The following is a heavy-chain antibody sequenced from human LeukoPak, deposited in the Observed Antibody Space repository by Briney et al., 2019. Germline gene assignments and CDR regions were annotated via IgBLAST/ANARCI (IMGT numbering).Heavy chain of an antibody. CDR3: AREAFVGDIVVVPAPVVAFDI. CDR1: GGTFSSYA. D-gene: IGHD2-2*01. V-gene: IGHV1-69*05. CDR2: IIPIFGTA. J-gene: IGHJ3*02. Sequence: ALVKVSCKASGGTFSSYAISWVRQAPGQGLEWMGGIIPIFGTANYAQKFQGRVTITTDESTSTAYMELSSLRSEDTAVYYCAREAFVGDIVVVPAPVVAFDIWGQGTMVTVSS.